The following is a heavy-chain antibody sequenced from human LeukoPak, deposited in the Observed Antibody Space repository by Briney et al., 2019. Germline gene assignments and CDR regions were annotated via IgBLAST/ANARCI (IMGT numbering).Heavy chain of an antibody. CDR1: GYTFTGQY. Sequence: GASVKVSCKTSGYTFTGQYLHWVRQAPGQGLEWMGWINPNSGGTKSAQKFKGRVVMTRDTSISTAYMELRSLSSDDAAVYYCARGRQLHLGELFPFAEFFQPWGQGTLVTVFS. CDR2: INPNSGGT. CDR3: ARGRQLHLGELFPFAEFFQP. J-gene: IGHJ1*01. D-gene: IGHD3-16*01. V-gene: IGHV1-2*02.